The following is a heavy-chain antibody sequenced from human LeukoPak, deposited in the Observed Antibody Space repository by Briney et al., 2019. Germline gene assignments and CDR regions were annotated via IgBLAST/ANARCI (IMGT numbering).Heavy chain of an antibody. CDR1: GDSINSHY. D-gene: IGHD6-19*01. Sequence: PSETLSLTCNVSGDSINSHYWSWIRQPPGKGVEWIGYVYNSRSTNYNPSLKSRVTISEDKSKNQLSLRLTSVTAADTAVYYCARGGSSGPYNWFDPWGQGILVTVSS. J-gene: IGHJ5*02. CDR3: ARGGSSGPYNWFDP. V-gene: IGHV4-59*11. CDR2: VYNSRST.